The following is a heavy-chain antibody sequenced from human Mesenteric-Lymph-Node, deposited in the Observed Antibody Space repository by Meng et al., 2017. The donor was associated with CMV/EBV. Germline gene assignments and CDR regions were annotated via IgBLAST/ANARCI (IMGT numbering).Heavy chain of an antibody. V-gene: IGHV6-1*01. CDR3: ARDRFFMEVGYCFDY. CDR1: GDSVSSNSAA. CDR2: TYYRSKWYN. D-gene: IGHD1-26*01. Sequence: QTPSLTRAISGDSVSSNSAAWNWTRQSPSRGLEWLGRTYYRSKWYNDYAVSVKSRITINPDTSKNQFSLQLNSVTPEDTAVYYCARDRFFMEVGYCFDYWGQGTLVTVSP. J-gene: IGHJ4*02.